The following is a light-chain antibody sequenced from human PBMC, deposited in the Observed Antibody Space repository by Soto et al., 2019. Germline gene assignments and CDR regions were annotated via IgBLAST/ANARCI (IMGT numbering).Light chain of an antibody. CDR3: HQRSNWPPLT. V-gene: IGKV3-11*01. CDR2: DAS. Sequence: EIVLTQSPATLSLSPGERATLSCRASQSVGGYLDWYQQKPGQAPRLLIYDASNRASGITDRFSGRGSGTDFTLTISSLEPEDLAVYYCHQRSNWPPLTFGGGTKVEIK. J-gene: IGKJ4*01. CDR1: QSVGGY.